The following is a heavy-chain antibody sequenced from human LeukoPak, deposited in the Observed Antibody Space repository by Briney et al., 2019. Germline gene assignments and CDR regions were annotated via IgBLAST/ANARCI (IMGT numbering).Heavy chain of an antibody. CDR3: ARGLSYAVAYGDY. CDR2: IDSSTRTI. Sequence: GGSLRLSCAASGFTFSAYSMNWVRQAPGKGLEWISFIDSSTRTIFYADSVKGRFTISRDNAKNTLYLQLNSLRADDTAVYYCARGLSYAVAYGDYWGQGTLVTVSS. CDR1: GFTFSAYS. J-gene: IGHJ4*02. V-gene: IGHV3-48*04. D-gene: IGHD6-19*01.